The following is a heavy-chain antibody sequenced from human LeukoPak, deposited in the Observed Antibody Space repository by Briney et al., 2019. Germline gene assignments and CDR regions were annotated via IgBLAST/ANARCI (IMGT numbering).Heavy chain of an antibody. V-gene: IGHV4-59*01. CDR2: IYYSGST. CDR1: GGSISSYY. D-gene: IGHD4-17*01. Sequence: SETLSLTCTVSGGSISSYYWSWIRRPPGKGLEWIGYIYYSGSTNYNPSLKSRVTISVDTSKNQFSLKLSSVTAADTAVYYCARAGYYGDYHFDYWGQGTLVTVSS. J-gene: IGHJ4*02. CDR3: ARAGYYGDYHFDY.